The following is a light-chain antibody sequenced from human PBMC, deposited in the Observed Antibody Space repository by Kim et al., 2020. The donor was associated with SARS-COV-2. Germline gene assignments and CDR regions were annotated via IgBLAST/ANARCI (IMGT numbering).Light chain of an antibody. V-gene: IGKV1-5*03. CDR2: KAS. Sequence: DIQMTQSPSTLSASVGDRVTITCRASQSISSWLAWYQQKPGKAPKLLIYKASSLESGVPSRFSGSGSGTEFTLTISSLQPDDFATYYCQQYNSYSPITFGPGTKGGYKT. J-gene: IGKJ3*01. CDR1: QSISSW. CDR3: QQYNSYSPIT.